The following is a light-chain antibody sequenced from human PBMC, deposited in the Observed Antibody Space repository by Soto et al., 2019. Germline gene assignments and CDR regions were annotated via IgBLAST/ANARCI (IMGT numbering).Light chain of an antibody. CDR2: GAS. Sequence: EIVLTQSPGTLSLSPGERATLSCRASQSVSSSYLAWYQQKPGQAPRLLIYGASSRATGIPAWFSGSGSGTDFTLTISRLEPEDFAVYYCQQYGSSPPSTFGPGTRLESK. CDR3: QQYGSSPPST. V-gene: IGKV3-20*01. J-gene: IGKJ5*01. CDR1: QSVSSSY.